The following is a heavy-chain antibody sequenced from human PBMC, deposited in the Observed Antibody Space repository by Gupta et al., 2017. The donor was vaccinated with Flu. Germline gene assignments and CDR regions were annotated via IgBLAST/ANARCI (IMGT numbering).Heavy chain of an antibody. D-gene: IGHD2-21*02. Sequence: QVQLVESGGGVVQPGRSLRLSCAASGFTFSSYGMHWFRQAPGKGLEWVAVIWYDGSNKYYADSVKGRFTISRDNSKNTLYLQMNSLRAEDTAVYYCARDTQRYCGGDCSFDYWGQGTLVTVSS. J-gene: IGHJ4*02. CDR2: IWYDGSNK. CDR1: GFTFSSYG. V-gene: IGHV3-33*01. CDR3: ARDTQRYCGGDCSFDY.